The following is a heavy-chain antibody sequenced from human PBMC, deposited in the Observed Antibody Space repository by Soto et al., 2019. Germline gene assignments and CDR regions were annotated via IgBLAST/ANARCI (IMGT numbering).Heavy chain of an antibody. J-gene: IGHJ6*03. V-gene: IGHV3-74*01. CDR3: ARDIGGNYYYMDV. D-gene: IGHD3-3*01. CDR1: GFTFSNSW. Sequence: EVQLVESGGGLVQPGGSLRLSCAASGFTFSNSWIHWVRQAPGKGLVWVSHINVDGSSISYADSVKGRFTISRDNAKNTLYLQMNSLRAEDTAVYYCARDIGGNYYYMDVWGKGTTVTVSS. CDR2: INVDGSSI.